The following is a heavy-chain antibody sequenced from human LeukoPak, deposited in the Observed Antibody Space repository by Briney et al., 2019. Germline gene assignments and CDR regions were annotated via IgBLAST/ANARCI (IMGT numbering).Heavy chain of an antibody. CDR3: ARDMVSHDFWSGRAYYFDY. D-gene: IGHD3-3*01. CDR1: GGSISSYY. J-gene: IGHJ4*02. CDR2: IYTSGST. Sequence: SETLSLTCTVSGGSISSYYWSWIRQPAGKGLEWIGRIYTSGSTNYNPSLKSRVTMSVDTSKNQFSLKLSSVTAADTAVYYCARDMVSHDFWSGRAYYFDYWGQGTLVTVSS. V-gene: IGHV4-4*07.